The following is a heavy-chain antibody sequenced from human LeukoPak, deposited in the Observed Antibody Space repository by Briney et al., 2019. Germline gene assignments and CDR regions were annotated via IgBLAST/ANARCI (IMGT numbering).Heavy chain of an antibody. J-gene: IGHJ4*02. CDR3: ARDRVGVRAFDY. V-gene: IGHV4-34*01. CDR2: IYHSGST. Sequence: SETLSLTCAVYGGSFSGYYWSWIRQPPGKGLEWIGEIYHSGSTNYNPSLKSRVTISADKSKNQFSLKLTYVTAADTAVYYCARDRVGVRAFDYWGQGTLVTVSS. CDR1: GGSFSGYY. D-gene: IGHD3-10*01.